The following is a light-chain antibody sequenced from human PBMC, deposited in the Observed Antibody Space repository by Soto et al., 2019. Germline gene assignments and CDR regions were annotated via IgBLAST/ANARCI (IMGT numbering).Light chain of an antibody. V-gene: IGKV1-9*01. CDR1: QGISSY. CDR3: LQLNSYPLT. CDR2: AAS. J-gene: IGKJ3*01. Sequence: IQLTQSPSSLSASLGDRVTITCRASQGISSYLAWYQQKPGKAPKLLIYAASTLQSGVPSRFSGSGSGTDFTLTISSLQPEDFATYYCLQLNSYPLTFGPGTKVDIK.